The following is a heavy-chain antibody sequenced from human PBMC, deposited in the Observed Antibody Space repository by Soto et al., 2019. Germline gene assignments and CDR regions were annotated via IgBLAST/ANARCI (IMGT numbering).Heavy chain of an antibody. CDR1: VVSVSSGSYY. D-gene: IGHD1-26*01. V-gene: IGHV4-61*01. CDR3: ARAGLVGDGYFDY. Sequence: SETLSLTCTFSVVSVSSGSYYCSWIRQPPGKGLEWIGYIYYSGSTNYNPSLKSRVTISVDTSKNQFSLKLSSVTAADTAVYYCARAGLVGDGYFDYWGQGTLVIVSS. J-gene: IGHJ4*02. CDR2: IYYSGST.